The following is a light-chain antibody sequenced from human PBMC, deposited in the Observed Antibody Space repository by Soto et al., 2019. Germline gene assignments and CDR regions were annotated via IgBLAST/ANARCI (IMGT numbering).Light chain of an antibody. V-gene: IGLV1-47*02. Sequence: QSVLTQPPSASGTPGQRVTISCYGSSSNIGSYPVYWYQQLPGTAPKLLIHSDDQRPSGVPDRFSASKSGTSASLAISGLRSEDEADYYCAAWDASLSGHVFGAGTKLTVL. CDR1: SSNIGSYP. J-gene: IGLJ1*01. CDR3: AAWDASLSGHV. CDR2: SDD.